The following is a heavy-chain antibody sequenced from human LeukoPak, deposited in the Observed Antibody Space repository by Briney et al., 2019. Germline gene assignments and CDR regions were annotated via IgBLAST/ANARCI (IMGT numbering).Heavy chain of an antibody. CDR2: INHSGST. Sequence: SETLSLTCAVYGGSFSGYYWSWIRQPPGKGLEWIGEINHSGSTNYNPSLKSRVTISVDTSKNQFSLKLSSVTAADTAVYYCARGFVGATYVFDYWGQGALVTVSS. CDR1: GGSFSGYY. CDR3: ARGFVGATYVFDY. V-gene: IGHV4-34*01. J-gene: IGHJ4*02. D-gene: IGHD1-26*01.